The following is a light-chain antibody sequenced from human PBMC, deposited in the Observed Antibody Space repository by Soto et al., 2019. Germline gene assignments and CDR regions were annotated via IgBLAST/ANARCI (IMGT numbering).Light chain of an antibody. V-gene: IGLV3-9*01. Sequence: SSELTQPLSVSVALGQTARITCGGNNIGVKNVHWYRQKPGQAPVLVIYRDSNRPSGIPERFSGSNSGNTATLTISRAQAGDEADYYCQVWDSSTASFGGGTKLTVL. CDR1: NIGVKN. J-gene: IGLJ3*02. CDR3: QVWDSSTAS. CDR2: RDS.